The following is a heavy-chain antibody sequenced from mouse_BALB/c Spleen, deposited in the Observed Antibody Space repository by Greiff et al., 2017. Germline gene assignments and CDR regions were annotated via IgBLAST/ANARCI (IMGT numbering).Heavy chain of an antibody. J-gene: IGHJ4*01. CDR2: ISSGSSSI. Sequence: EVQVVESGGGLVQPGGSRKLSCAASGFTFSSFGMHWVRQAPEKGLEWVAYISSGSSSIYYADTVKGRFTISRDNPKNTLFLQMTSLRSEDTAMYYCARWVDAMDYWGQGTSVTVSS. D-gene: IGHD1-1*01. V-gene: IGHV5-17*02. CDR3: ARWVDAMDY. CDR1: GFTFSSFG.